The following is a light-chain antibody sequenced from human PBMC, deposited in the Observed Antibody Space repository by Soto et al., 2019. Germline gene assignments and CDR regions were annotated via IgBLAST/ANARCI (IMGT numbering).Light chain of an antibody. V-gene: IGKV3-20*01. CDR2: GAS. J-gene: IGKJ1*01. CDR3: QQYGSSLTWT. Sequence: EIVLTQSPGTLSWSAGERATLSCMASQSVSSSYLAWYQQKPGQAPRLLIYGASSRATGIPDRFSGSGSGTDFTLTISRLEPEDFAVYYCQQYGSSLTWTFGQGTKVDIK. CDR1: QSVSSSY.